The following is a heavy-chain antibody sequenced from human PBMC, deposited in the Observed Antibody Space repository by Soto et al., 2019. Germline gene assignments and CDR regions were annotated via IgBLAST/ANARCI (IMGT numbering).Heavy chain of an antibody. CDR3: ARLRPYYYAMDV. V-gene: IGHV3-48*03. J-gene: IGHJ6*02. Sequence: PVGSLRLSCAASGFIFSNYEMNWVRQAPGKGLEWVSYISSSGSSMYYADSVRGRFTISRDNAKNSVDLQMNGLRPEDTAVYYCARLRPYYYAMDVWGQGTTVTVSS. CDR1: GFIFSNYE. CDR2: ISSSGSSM.